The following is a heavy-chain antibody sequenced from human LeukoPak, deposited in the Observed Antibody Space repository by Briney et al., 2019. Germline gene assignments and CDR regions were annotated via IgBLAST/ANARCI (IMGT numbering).Heavy chain of an antibody. Sequence: GGSLRLSCAASGFTFSDYYMSWIRQAPGKGLEWVSYISSSGSTIYYADPVKGRFTISRDNAKNSLYLQMNSLRAEDTAVYYCARDTSYYDILTGYSYWGQGTLVTVSS. CDR2: ISSSGSTI. CDR3: ARDTSYYDILTGYSY. J-gene: IGHJ4*02. D-gene: IGHD3-9*01. CDR1: GFTFSDYY. V-gene: IGHV3-11*01.